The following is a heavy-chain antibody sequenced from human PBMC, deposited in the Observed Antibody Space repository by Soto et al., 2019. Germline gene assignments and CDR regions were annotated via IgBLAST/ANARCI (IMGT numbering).Heavy chain of an antibody. V-gene: IGHV3-30*03. Sequence: QVQLVESGGGVVQPGRSLRLSCAASGFTFSSYGMHWVRQAPGKGLEWVAVISYDGSNKYYADSVKGRFTISRDNSKNTLYLQMNSLRAEDTAVYYCAALTGGDDAFDIWGQGTMVTVSS. D-gene: IGHD3-9*01. J-gene: IGHJ3*02. CDR2: ISYDGSNK. CDR3: AALTGGDDAFDI. CDR1: GFTFSSYG.